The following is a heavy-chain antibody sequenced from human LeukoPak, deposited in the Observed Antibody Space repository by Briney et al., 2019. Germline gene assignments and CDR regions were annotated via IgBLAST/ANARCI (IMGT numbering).Heavy chain of an antibody. J-gene: IGHJ4*02. Sequence: GGSLRLSCAASGFTFSSYAMHWVRQAPGKGLEYVSAISSNGGSTYYANSVKGRFTISRDNSKNTLYLQMGSLRAEDTAVYYCARGSYGSIDYWGQGTLVTVSS. V-gene: IGHV3-64*01. D-gene: IGHD5-18*01. CDR2: ISSNGGST. CDR3: ARGSYGSIDY. CDR1: GFTFSSYA.